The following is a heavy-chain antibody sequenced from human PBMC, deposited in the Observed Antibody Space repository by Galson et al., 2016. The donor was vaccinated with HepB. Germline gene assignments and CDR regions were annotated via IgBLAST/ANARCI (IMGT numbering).Heavy chain of an antibody. V-gene: IGHV3-48*04. CDR1: RFTFRSYS. J-gene: IGHJ4*02. Sequence: SLRLSCAASRFTFRSYSMNWVRQAPGKGLEWVSYISVHYTIFYADYVRGRFTISRDNAKTSVHLQMNSLRAEDTAVYFCARSVEGSFDYWGQGALVTVSS. CDR2: ISVHYTI. CDR3: ARSVEGSFDY.